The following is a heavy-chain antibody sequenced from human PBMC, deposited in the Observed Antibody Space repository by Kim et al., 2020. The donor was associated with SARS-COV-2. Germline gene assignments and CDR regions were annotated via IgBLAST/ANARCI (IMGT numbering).Heavy chain of an antibody. D-gene: IGHD2-15*01. Sequence: SETLSLTCTVSGGSISSSSYYWGWIRQPPGKGLEWIGSIYYSGSTYYNPSLKSRVTISVDTSKNQFSLKLSSVTAADTAVYYCARQFRRVIVVVVADTLSWFDPWGQGTLVTVSS. J-gene: IGHJ5*02. V-gene: IGHV4-39*01. CDR3: ARQFRRVIVVVVADTLSWFDP. CDR2: IYYSGST. CDR1: GGSISSSSYY.